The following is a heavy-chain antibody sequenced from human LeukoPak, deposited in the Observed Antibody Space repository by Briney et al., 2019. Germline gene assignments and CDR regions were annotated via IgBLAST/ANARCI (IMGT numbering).Heavy chain of an antibody. J-gene: IGHJ4*02. CDR2: IRYDGSNK. V-gene: IGHV3-30*02. CDR3: ARDREDGYNYFDY. D-gene: IGHD5-24*01. Sequence: GGSLRLSCAASGFTFSSYGMHWVRQAPGKGLEWVAFIRYDGSNKYYADSVKGRFTISRDNSKNTLYLQMNSLRAEDTAVYYCARDREDGYNYFDYWGQGTLVTVSS. CDR1: GFTFSSYG.